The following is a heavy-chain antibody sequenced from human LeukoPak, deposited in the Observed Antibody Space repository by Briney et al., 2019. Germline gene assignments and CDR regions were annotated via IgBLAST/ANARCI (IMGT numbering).Heavy chain of an antibody. J-gene: IGHJ4*02. CDR1: GGTFSSYA. Sequence: SVKISCKASGGTFSSYAISWVRQAPGQGLEWMGGITPIFGTANYAQKFQGRVTITADESTSTAYMELSSLRSEDTAVYYCAFGAVAGIAHFDYWGQGTLVTVSS. D-gene: IGHD6-19*01. V-gene: IGHV1-69*13. CDR3: AFGAVAGIAHFDY. CDR2: ITPIFGTA.